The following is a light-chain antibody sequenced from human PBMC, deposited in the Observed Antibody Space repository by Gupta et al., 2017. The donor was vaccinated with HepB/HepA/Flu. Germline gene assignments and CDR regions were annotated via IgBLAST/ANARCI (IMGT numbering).Light chain of an antibody. CDR3: ASWDDSRDGWV. CDR1: SSNIGSNN. CDR2: GNN. J-gene: IGLJ3*02. V-gene: IGLV1-44*01. Sequence: QSVLTQPPSASKTPGQRGPISCSGSSSNIGSNNVNWYQQLPGTAPNLLLRGNNRRPSGDPAGFSVSKSATSASLAIIGLQAEDAADYYCASWDDSRDGWVFGGGTKVTVL.